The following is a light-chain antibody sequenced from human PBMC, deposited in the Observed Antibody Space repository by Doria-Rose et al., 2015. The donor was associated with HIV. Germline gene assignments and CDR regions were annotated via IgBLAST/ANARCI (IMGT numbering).Light chain of an antibody. CDR2: DGS. J-gene: IGKJ1*01. CDR1: QSFSSTY. CDR3: HQYGTSRT. V-gene: IGKV3-20*01. Sequence: TQSPGTLSLSPGERATLSCRASQSFSSTYLAWYQQKPGQAPRLLIYDGSNRATGIPDRFSASGSWTDFTLTINRLEPEDFALYYCHQYGTSRTFGQGTKVEI.